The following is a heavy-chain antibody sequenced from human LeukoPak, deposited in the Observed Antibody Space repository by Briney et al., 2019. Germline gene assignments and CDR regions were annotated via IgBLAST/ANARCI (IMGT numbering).Heavy chain of an antibody. Sequence: GGSLRLSCAASGFTFSSYSMNWVRQAPGKGLEWVSSISSSSSYIYYADSVKGRFTISRDNAKNSLYLQMNSLRAEDTAVYYCARDIFGQVVPAAIGYWGQGTLVTVSS. V-gene: IGHV3-21*01. CDR1: GFTFSSYS. J-gene: IGHJ4*02. CDR2: ISSSSSYI. CDR3: ARDIFGQVVPAAIGY. D-gene: IGHD2-2*01.